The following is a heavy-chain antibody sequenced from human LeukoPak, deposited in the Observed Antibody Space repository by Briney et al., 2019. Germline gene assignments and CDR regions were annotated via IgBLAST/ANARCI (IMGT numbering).Heavy chain of an antibody. V-gene: IGHV3-74*01. D-gene: IGHD1-26*01. CDR2: ISSDGTTT. J-gene: IGHJ3*02. Sequence: GGSLRLSCAASGFRFSDYWMHWVRQAPGKGLVWVSRISSDGTTTSYADSVKGRFTITRDNAKSTLYLQMNSLRGEDTAVYYCARAPGRNEAFDMWGQGTMVTASS. CDR3: ARAPGRNEAFDM. CDR1: GFRFSDYW.